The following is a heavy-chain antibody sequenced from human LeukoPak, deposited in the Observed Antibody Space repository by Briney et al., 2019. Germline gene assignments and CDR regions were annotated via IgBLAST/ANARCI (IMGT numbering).Heavy chain of an antibody. CDR3: VSKIEGDYGMDV. Sequence: ASVKVSCKASGYTFTSYGISWVRQAPGQGLEWMGWISAYNGNTNYAQKLQGRVTMTTDTSTSTAYMELRSLRSDDMAVYYCVSKIEGDYGMDVWGKGTTVTVSS. D-gene: IGHD3-16*01. CDR1: GYTFTSYG. CDR2: ISAYNGNT. V-gene: IGHV1-18*03. J-gene: IGHJ6*04.